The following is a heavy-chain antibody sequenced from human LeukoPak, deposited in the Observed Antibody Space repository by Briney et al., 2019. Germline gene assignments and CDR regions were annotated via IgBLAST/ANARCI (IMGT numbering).Heavy chain of an antibody. D-gene: IGHD2-15*01. CDR1: GYSFSSYA. CDR3: ARGGYCSGGSCSGWGSFFQPRYFYGMNV. V-gene: IGHV1-18*01. CDR2: ISPYNGHT. J-gene: IGHJ6*02. Sequence: EASVAVSCKPSGYSFSSYAISWVRQAPGQGLEWLGGISPYNGHTDYAQKFQGRVTMTADTSTRTAYTELRSLKSDDTAVYYCARGGYCSGGSCSGWGSFFQPRYFYGMNVWGQGTTVTVSS.